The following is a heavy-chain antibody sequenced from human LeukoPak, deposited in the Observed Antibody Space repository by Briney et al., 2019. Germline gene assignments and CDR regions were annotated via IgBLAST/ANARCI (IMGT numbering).Heavy chain of an antibody. J-gene: IGHJ4*02. D-gene: IGHD6-19*01. Sequence: GGSLRLSCAASGFTVSSNYMSWVRQAPGEGLEWGSVIYSGGSAYYADSVEGRFTISRDNSKNTLYLQMNTLGAEDTAVYYCARTVAGSGIDYFDYWGQGTLVTVSS. V-gene: IGHV3-53*01. CDR2: IYSGGSA. CDR3: ARTVAGSGIDYFDY. CDR1: GFTVSSNY.